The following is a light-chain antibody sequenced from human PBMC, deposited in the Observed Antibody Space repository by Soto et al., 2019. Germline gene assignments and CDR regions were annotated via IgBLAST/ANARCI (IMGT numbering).Light chain of an antibody. CDR2: GAS. J-gene: IGKJ5*01. CDR1: QSVTSSY. CDR3: QQYGSSPMT. V-gene: IGKV3-20*01. Sequence: EIVLTQSPGTLSLSLGERATLSCRASQSVTSSYLAWYQQKPGQAPRLLIYGASSRAAGIPDRFSGSGSGTDFTLTISRLEPSDFAVYYCQQYGSSPMTFGQGTRLEIK.